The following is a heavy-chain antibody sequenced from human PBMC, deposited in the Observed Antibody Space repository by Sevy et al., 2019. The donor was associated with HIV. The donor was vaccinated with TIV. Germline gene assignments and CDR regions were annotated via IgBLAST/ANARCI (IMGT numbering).Heavy chain of an antibody. D-gene: IGHD1-26*01. Sequence: SETLSLTCTVSDGSISSLNYYWSWIRQHPGKGLEWTEYIYYSERTNYNPSLKSRVIISVDTYKNQFSLRLSSVTAADTAVYYCARANAYLTSDAFDIWGQGTMVTVSS. CDR1: DGSISSLNYY. CDR2: IYYSERT. V-gene: IGHV4-31*03. CDR3: ARANAYLTSDAFDI. J-gene: IGHJ3*02.